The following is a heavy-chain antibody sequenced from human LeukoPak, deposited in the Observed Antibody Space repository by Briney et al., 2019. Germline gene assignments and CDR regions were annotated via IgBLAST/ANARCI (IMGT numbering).Heavy chain of an antibody. CDR2: ISTDGYTT. D-gene: IGHD2-15*01. J-gene: IGHJ4*02. CDR3: VVGGSPGY. V-gene: IGHV3-74*01. CDR1: GLAFSAYK. Sequence: GGSLRLSCAASGLAFSAYKMHWVRQAPRRGLVWVSRISTDGYTTDYADFVQGRFTASRDNTKNTSSLEMNSLRAEDTAVYYCVVGGSPGYWGQGTLVTVSS.